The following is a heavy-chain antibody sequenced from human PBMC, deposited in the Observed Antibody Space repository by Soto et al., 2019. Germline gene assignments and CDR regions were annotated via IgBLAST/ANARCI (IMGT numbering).Heavy chain of an antibody. CDR3: ARAYSSSSEELDY. Sequence: EVQLVESGGGLVQPGGSLRLSCAASGFTFSSYWMSWVRQAPGKGLEWVANIKQDGSEKYYVDSVKGRFTISRDNAKNSLYLQMNSLRAEDTAVYYRARAYSSSSEELDYWGQGTLVTVSS. V-gene: IGHV3-7*01. CDR2: IKQDGSEK. CDR1: GFTFSSYW. D-gene: IGHD6-6*01. J-gene: IGHJ4*02.